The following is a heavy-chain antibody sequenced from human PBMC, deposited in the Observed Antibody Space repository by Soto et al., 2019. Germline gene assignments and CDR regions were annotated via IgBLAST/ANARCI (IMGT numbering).Heavy chain of an antibody. V-gene: IGHV4-34*01. J-gene: IGHJ4*02. CDR1: GGSFSGYY. Sequence: SETLSLTCAVYGGSFSGYYWSWIRQPPGKGLEWIGEINHSGSTNYNPSLKSRVTISVDTSKNQFSLKLSSVTAADTAVYYCARGGYCSSTSCYHFGYWGQGTLVTVSS. D-gene: IGHD2-2*01. CDR3: ARGGYCSSTSCYHFGY. CDR2: INHSGST.